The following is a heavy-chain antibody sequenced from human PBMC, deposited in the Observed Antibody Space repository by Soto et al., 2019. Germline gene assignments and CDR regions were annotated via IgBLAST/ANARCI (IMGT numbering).Heavy chain of an antibody. J-gene: IGHJ6*02. CDR3: ARASTYYDFWSGYLGNNADCCYYGMDV. D-gene: IGHD3-3*01. CDR2: INAGNGNT. Sequence: ASVKVSCKASGYTFTSYAMHWVRQAPGQRLEWMGWINAGNGNTKYSQKFQGRVTITRDTSASTAYMELSSLRSEDTAVYYCARASTYYDFWSGYLGNNADCCYYGMDVWGQGTTVTVSS. CDR1: GYTFTSYA. V-gene: IGHV1-3*01.